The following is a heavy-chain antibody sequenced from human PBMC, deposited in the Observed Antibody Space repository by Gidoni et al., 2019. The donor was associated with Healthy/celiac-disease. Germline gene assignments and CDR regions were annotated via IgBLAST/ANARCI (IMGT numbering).Heavy chain of an antibody. D-gene: IGHD1-26*01. CDR1: GGSFSGYY. J-gene: IGHJ6*02. Sequence: QVQLQQWGAGLLKPSETRSRTCAVYGGSFSGYYWRWIRQPPGKGLEWIGYINHSGSTNYNPSLKSRVTISVDTSKNQFSLKLSSVTAADTAVYYCARGQVGATFYYYYYGMDVWGQGTTVTVSS. CDR3: ARGQVGATFYYYYYGMDV. V-gene: IGHV4-34*01. CDR2: INHSGST.